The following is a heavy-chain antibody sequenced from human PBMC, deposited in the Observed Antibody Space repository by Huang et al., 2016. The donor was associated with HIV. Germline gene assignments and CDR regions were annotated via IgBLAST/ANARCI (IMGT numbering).Heavy chain of an antibody. Sequence: QLQLQESGPGLVKPSETLSLTCTVSGGSISSCSYYWGWIRQPPGKGLEWIGTIYYSGSTYYNPALKGRVTISVDTSKNQFSLKLGAVTAADTAVYYCARHERWAMVRGVPQWGFDYWGQGTLVTVSS. CDR2: IYYSGST. CDR1: GGSISSCSYY. D-gene: IGHD3-10*01. CDR3: ARHERWAMVRGVPQWGFDY. V-gene: IGHV4-39*01. J-gene: IGHJ4*02.